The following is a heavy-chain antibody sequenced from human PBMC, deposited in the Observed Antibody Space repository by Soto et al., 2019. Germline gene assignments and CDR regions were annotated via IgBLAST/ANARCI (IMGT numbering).Heavy chain of an antibody. V-gene: IGHV1-69*12. D-gene: IGHD5-18*01. CDR3: ARGDTAMARLYYYYGMDV. J-gene: IGHJ6*02. Sequence: QVQLVQSGAEVKKPGSSVKVSCKASGGTFSSYAISWVRQAPGQGLEWMGGIIPIFGTANYAQKFQGRVTITADEXMXRXXMGLSSLRSADTAVYYCARGDTAMARLYYYYGMDVWGHGTTVTVSS. CDR2: IIPIFGTA. CDR1: GGTFSSYA.